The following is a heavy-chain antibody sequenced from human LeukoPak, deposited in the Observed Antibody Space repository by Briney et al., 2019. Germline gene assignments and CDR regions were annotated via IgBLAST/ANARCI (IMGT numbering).Heavy chain of an antibody. D-gene: IGHD4-11*01. CDR3: ARLSDSRHLFDY. V-gene: IGHV5-10-1*01. CDR2: IDPSDSYT. Sequence: GESLKISCKASGYNFTISWISWVRQMPGKDLEWMGRIDPSDSYTNYSPSFQGHVTISADKSISTAYLQWSSLKASDSAMYYCARLSDSRHLFDYWGQGTLVTVSS. J-gene: IGHJ4*02. CDR1: GYNFTISW.